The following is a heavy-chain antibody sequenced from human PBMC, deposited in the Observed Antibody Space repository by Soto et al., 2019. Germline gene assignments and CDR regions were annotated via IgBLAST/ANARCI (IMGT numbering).Heavy chain of an antibody. CDR2: IHAGNGYT. Sequence: QVQLVQSGAQVKNPGASVKVSCKAPGYTFDNYALHWVRQAPGRRLEGMGWIHAGNGYTKYSQSLQGRVTITRATSASTVHMVLSRLSSEDTAVYYCARVQYSGYDFKLAFDLWGQGTMVTVSS. D-gene: IGHD5-12*01. CDR3: ARVQYSGYDFKLAFDL. V-gene: IGHV1-3*01. J-gene: IGHJ3*01. CDR1: GYTFDNYA.